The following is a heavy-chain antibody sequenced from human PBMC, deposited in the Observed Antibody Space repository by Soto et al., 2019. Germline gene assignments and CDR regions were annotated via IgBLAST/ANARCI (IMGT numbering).Heavy chain of an antibody. Sequence: QVQLVESGGGVVQTGGSLRLSCAASGFTFRNYGMHWVRQAPGKGLEWVAVIWYDGSQKYEAGSVKGRFTISRDNSKNTLYRQMESRRDEDTAVYYCATVRRGSGWYNDWWGQGTLVIVSS. D-gene: IGHD6-19*01. CDR1: GFTFRNYG. CDR3: ATVRRGSGWYNDW. V-gene: IGHV3-33*01. CDR2: IWYDGSQK. J-gene: IGHJ4*02.